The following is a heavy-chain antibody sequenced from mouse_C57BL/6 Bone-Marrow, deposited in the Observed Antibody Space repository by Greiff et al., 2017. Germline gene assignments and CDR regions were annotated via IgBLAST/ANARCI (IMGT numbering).Heavy chain of an antibody. CDR3: APSSDGYWAWFAY. D-gene: IGHD2-3*01. Sequence: EVQLQESGPGLVKPSQSLSLTCSVTGYSITSGYYWNWIRQFPGNKLEWMGYISYDGSNNYNPSLKNRISITRDTSKNQFFLKLNSVTTEDTATYYCAPSSDGYWAWFAYWGQGTLVTVSA. J-gene: IGHJ3*01. V-gene: IGHV3-6*01. CDR2: ISYDGSN. CDR1: GYSITSGYY.